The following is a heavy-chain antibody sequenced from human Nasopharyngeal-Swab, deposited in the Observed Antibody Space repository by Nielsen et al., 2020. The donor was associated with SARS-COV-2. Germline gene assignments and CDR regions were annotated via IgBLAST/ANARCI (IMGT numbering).Heavy chain of an antibody. CDR2: IKQDGSEK. D-gene: IGHD2-2*01. J-gene: IGHJ3*02. Sequence: GESLKISCAASGFTFSSYWMSWVRQAPGKGLEWVANIKQDGSEKCYVDSVKGRFTISRDNAKNSLYLQMNSLRAEDTAVYYCARDRDYAGAFDIWGQGTMVTVSS. CDR3: ARDRDYAGAFDI. CDR1: GFTFSSYW. V-gene: IGHV3-7*01.